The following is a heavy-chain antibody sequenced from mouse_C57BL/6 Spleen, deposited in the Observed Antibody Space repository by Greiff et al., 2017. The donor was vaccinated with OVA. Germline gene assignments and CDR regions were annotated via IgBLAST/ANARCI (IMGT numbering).Heavy chain of an antibody. CDR1: GYTFTSYW. J-gene: IGHJ4*01. V-gene: IGHV1-52*01. Sequence: VQLQQSGAELVRPGSSVKLSCTASGYTFTSYWMHWVKQRPIQGLEWIGNIDPSDSETHYNQKFKDKATLTVDKSSSTASMQLSSLTSEDSAVYDYARSGYCTGDYWGQGTSVTVSS. D-gene: IGHD1-1*01. CDR3: ARSGYCTGDY. CDR2: IDPSDSET.